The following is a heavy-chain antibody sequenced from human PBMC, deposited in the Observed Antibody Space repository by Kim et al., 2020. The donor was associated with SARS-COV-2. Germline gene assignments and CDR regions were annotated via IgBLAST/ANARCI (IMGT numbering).Heavy chain of an antibody. D-gene: IGHD2-15*01. J-gene: IGHJ4*02. Sequence: SETLSLTCSVSGGSISSYHWSWIRQPAGKGLEWIGRVYHSGSTNYNPSLRSRVTMSVDTSKNQFSLKLSYVTAADTAVYYCARAPDCSGGSCRLDYWAREPWSPSP. CDR1: GGSISSYH. CDR2: VYHSGST. V-gene: IGHV4-4*07. CDR3: ARAPDCSGGSCRLDY.